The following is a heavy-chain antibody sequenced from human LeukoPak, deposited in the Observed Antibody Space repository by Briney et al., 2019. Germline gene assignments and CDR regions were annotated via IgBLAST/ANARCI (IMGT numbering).Heavy chain of an antibody. V-gene: IGHV3-33*01. Sequence: PGGSLRLSCAASGFTFSSYGMHWVRQAPGKGLEWVAFIWYDGSNKYYADSVKGRFTISRDNAKNSLYLQMNSLRAEDTAVYYCARSYGGAITGYWGQGTLVTVSS. J-gene: IGHJ4*02. CDR3: ARSYGGAITGY. CDR2: IWYDGSNK. D-gene: IGHD3-16*02. CDR1: GFTFSSYG.